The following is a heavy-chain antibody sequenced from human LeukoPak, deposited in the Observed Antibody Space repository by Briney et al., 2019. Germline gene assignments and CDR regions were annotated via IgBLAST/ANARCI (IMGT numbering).Heavy chain of an antibody. Sequence: ASVKVSCKASGYTAIDYCMHWVRQAPGQGLEWMGMINPTSGSTDYAQTFQGRVTMTRDTPTSVFYMEMNGLTSDDTAVYYCARDGGGWLDPWGQGTLVTVSS. D-gene: IGHD3-16*01. J-gene: IGHJ5*02. V-gene: IGHV1-46*01. CDR3: ARDGGGWLDP. CDR1: GYTAIDYC. CDR2: INPTSGST.